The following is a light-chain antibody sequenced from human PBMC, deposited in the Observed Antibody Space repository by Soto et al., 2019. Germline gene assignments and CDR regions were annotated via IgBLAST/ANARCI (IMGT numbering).Light chain of an antibody. CDR1: QSVGSY. V-gene: IGKV3-11*02. Sequence: EIEVTQSPATLSLSPGERATLSCRTSQSVGSYLAWYQKKPGQAPRLLIYDASNRATGIPARYNGGGSGRDFTLTISSQEHEDFTVYNCQQRSNWPPLTFGGGTKVDI. J-gene: IGKJ4*01. CDR3: QQRSNWPPLT. CDR2: DAS.